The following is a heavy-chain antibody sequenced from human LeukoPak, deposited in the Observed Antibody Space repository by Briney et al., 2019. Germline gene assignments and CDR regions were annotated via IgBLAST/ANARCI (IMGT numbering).Heavy chain of an antibody. V-gene: IGHV3-74*01. Sequence: GGSLRLSCAASGFTFSSYWMHWVRQAPGKGLVWVSRINTDGSSTAYADSVKGRFTISRDDAKNTLHLQMNSLRAEDTAVYYCVELSSSASDLWGQGTLVTVSS. CDR2: INTDGSST. J-gene: IGHJ4*02. CDR1: GFTFSSYW. D-gene: IGHD2-2*01. CDR3: VELSSSASDL.